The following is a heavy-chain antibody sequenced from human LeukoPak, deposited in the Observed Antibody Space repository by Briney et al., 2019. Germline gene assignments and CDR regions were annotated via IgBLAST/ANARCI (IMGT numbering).Heavy chain of an antibody. J-gene: IGHJ6*02. CDR2: ISGSGGTT. Sequence: GGSLRLSCAASGLTFNNYAMNWVRQAPGKGLEWVSVISGSGGTTYYADSVKGRFTISRDNSKNTLYLQMNSLRAEDTAVYYCAKDYRFSNTWYRGVDVWGQGTTVTVSS. CDR1: GLTFNNYA. V-gene: IGHV3-23*01. D-gene: IGHD6-13*01. CDR3: AKDYRFSNTWYRGVDV.